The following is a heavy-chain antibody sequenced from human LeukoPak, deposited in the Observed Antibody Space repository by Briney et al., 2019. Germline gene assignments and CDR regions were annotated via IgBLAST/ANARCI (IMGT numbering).Heavy chain of an antibody. D-gene: IGHD3-22*01. CDR2: IIPIFGTA. Sequence: SVKVSCKASGGTFSSYAISWVRQAPGQGLEWMGGIIPIFGTANYAQKFQGRVTITADESTSTAYMELSSLRSEDTAVYYCARPSGDYDSSGYLTRAEYFQHWGQGTLVTVSS. J-gene: IGHJ1*01. CDR3: ARPSGDYDSSGYLTRAEYFQH. V-gene: IGHV1-69*13. CDR1: GGTFSSYA.